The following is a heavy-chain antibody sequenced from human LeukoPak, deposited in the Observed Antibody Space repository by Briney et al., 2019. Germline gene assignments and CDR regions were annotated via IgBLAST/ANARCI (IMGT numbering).Heavy chain of an antibody. V-gene: IGHV4-4*07. CDR1: GGSISSYY. D-gene: IGHD2-21*01. CDR2: IYTSGST. Sequence: SETLSLTCTVSGGSISSYYWSWIRQPAGKGLEWIGRIYTSGSTNYNPSLKSRVTMSVETSKKQFSLKLSSVPAADTAVYYGASDRAGDGPLYYFAYWGQGTLVTVSS. CDR3: ASDRAGDGPLYYFAY. J-gene: IGHJ4*02.